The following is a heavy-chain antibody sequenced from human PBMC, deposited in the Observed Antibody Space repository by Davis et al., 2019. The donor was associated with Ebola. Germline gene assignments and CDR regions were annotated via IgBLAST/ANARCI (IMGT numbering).Heavy chain of an antibody. V-gene: IGHV4-59*01. D-gene: IGHD3-10*01. CDR2: IHSSGST. J-gene: IGHJ2*01. CDR1: ADFFTTYY. Sequence: MPSETLSLTCAVSADFFTTYYWNWIRQTPGKGLEWIGNIHSSGSTNYTPSPESRVTILVDTSKSQFSLGLHSMTAADTAGYYCARGGPEGFGERDWYFDLWGRGTLVTVSS. CDR3: ARGGPEGFGERDWYFDL.